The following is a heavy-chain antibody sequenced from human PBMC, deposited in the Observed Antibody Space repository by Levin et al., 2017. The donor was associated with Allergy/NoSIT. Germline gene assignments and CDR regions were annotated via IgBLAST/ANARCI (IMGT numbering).Heavy chain of an antibody. CDR2: IYYSGST. J-gene: IGHJ4*02. Sequence: SQTLSLTCTVSGGSISSYYWSWIRQPPGKGLEWIGYIYYSGSTNYNPSLKSRVTISVDTSKNQFSLKLSSVTAADTAVYYCARALRGYSYGYDYWGQGTLVTVSS. V-gene: IGHV4-59*01. CDR3: ARALRGYSYGYDY. CDR1: GGSISSYY. D-gene: IGHD5-18*01.